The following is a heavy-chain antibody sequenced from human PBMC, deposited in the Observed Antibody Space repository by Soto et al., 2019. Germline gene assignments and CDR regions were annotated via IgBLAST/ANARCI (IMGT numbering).Heavy chain of an antibody. D-gene: IGHD3-10*01. Sequence: QVQLQESGPGLVKPSETLSLTCTVSGGSISSYYWSWIRQPPGKGLEWIGYIYYSGSTNYNPSLTSRVTIPVDTSKNQSSLRPSSVTAADTAVYYCARDRYGSGSYYRVLDWGQGTLVTVSS. J-gene: IGHJ4*02. CDR1: GGSISSYY. V-gene: IGHV4-59*01. CDR2: IYYSGST. CDR3: ARDRYGSGSYYRVLD.